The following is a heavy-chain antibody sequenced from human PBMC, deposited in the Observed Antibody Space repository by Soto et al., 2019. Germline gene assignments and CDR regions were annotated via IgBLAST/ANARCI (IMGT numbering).Heavy chain of an antibody. J-gene: IGHJ4*02. Sequence: GASVKVSCEASVYTFTMYAIHWVRHAPRQRPEWMGWINAGNGNTKYAQKFQGRVTITRDTSATTAYIELSSLRSEDKAVYFCARARRVCTNGVCYDCDYWGQGTLVTV. CDR1: VYTFTMYA. V-gene: IGHV1-3*01. CDR3: ARARRVCTNGVCYDCDY. D-gene: IGHD2-8*01. CDR2: INAGNGNT.